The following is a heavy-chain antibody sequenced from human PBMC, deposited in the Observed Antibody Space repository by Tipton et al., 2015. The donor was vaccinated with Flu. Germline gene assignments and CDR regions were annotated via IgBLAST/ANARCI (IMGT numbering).Heavy chain of an antibody. V-gene: IGHV3-11*01. D-gene: IGHD3-3*01. Sequence: SLRLSCAASEITFSSYWMSWVRQAPGKGLEWVSHISSSGSTINYADSVKGRFTISRDNAKNSLYLQMNSLRAEDTAVYYCARDHPPSITVLGEITDYFGMDVWGQGTTVTVSS. CDR2: ISSSGSTI. CDR3: ARDHPPSITVLGEITDYFGMDV. CDR1: EITFSSYW. J-gene: IGHJ6*02.